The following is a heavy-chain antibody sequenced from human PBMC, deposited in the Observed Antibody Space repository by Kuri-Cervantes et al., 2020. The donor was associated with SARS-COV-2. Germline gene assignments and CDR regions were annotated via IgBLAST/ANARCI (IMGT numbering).Heavy chain of an antibody. D-gene: IGHD1-26*01. CDR1: GFNFSRTD. CDR3: ARELVGATNYYGMDV. CDR2: IWYDGSNK. V-gene: IGHV3-33*08. J-gene: IGHJ6*02. Sequence: GESLKISCAASGFNFSRTDMHWVRQAPGKGLEWVAVIWYDGSNKYYADSVKGRFTISRDNSKNTLYLQMNSLRAEDTAVYYCARELVGATNYYGMDVWGQGTTVTVSS.